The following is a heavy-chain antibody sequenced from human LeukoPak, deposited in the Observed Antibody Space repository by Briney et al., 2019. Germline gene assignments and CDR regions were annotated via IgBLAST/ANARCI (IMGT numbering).Heavy chain of an antibody. D-gene: IGHD2-8*01. CDR1: SGSISGYY. CDR3: ARDPPDEKMANAMDV. J-gene: IGHJ6*02. CDR2: IYATGRT. Sequence: PSETLSLTCAVSSGSISGYYWSWMRQPAGKALEWIGRIYATGRTTYNPSLKTRVTMSVDTAKNQFSLEVRSGTATGTAVYYCARDPPDEKMANAMDVWGQGTAVTVSS. V-gene: IGHV4-4*07.